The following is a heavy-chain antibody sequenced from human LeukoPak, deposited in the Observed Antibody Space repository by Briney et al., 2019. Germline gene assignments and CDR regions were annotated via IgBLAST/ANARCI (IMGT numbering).Heavy chain of an antibody. D-gene: IGHD3-22*01. CDR3: ASSYYYDSSGYYPFDY. J-gene: IGHJ4*02. CDR2: IYPGDSDT. CDR1: GYSFTSYW. Sequence: GESLKISCKGSGYSFTSYWIGWVRPMPGKGLEWMGIIYPGDSDTRYSPSFQGQVTISADKSISTAYLQWSSLKASDTAMYYCASSYYYDSSGYYPFDYWGQGTLVTVSS. V-gene: IGHV5-51*01.